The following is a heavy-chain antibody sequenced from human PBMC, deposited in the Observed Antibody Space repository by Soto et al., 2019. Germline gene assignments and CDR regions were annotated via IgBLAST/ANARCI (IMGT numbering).Heavy chain of an antibody. V-gene: IGHV4-61*01. D-gene: IGHD1-26*01. CDR1: GASVSRGNYY. CDR2: ISYSGST. J-gene: IGHJ4*02. Sequence: SETPSLTCTVSGASVSRGNYYLSWIRQPPGKGLECIGYISYSGSTNYNPSLKSRVTISIDTSKNQFSLKLSSVTAADTAVYYCARGSGSYYAYWGQGTLVTVSS. CDR3: ARGSGSYYAY.